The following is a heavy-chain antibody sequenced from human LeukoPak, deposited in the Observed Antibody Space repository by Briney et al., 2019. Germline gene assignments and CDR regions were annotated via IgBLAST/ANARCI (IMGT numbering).Heavy chain of an antibody. CDR2: IYYSGST. V-gene: IGHV4-30-4*02. Sequence: PSETLSLTCTVPGGSISSGDYYWSWIRQPPGKGLEWIGYIYYSGSTYYNPSLKSRVTISVDTSKNQFSLKLSSVTAADTAVYYCARAKGVVPAASAGRFDPWGQGTLVTVSS. CDR1: GGSISSGDYY. CDR3: ARAKGVVPAASAGRFDP. J-gene: IGHJ5*02. D-gene: IGHD2-2*01.